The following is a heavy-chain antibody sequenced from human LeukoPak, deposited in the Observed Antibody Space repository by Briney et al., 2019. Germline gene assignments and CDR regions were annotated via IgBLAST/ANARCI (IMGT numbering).Heavy chain of an antibody. CDR2: INSDGSST. J-gene: IGHJ4*02. V-gene: IGHV3-74*01. CDR1: GFTFSSYW. CDR3: ARARTDLDYFDY. Sequence: PGGSLRLSCAASGFTFSSYWMHWVRQAPGKGLVWVSRINSDGSSTSYADSVKGRFTISRDNAKNTLYLQMNSLRAEDTAVYYCARARTDLDYFDYWGQGTPVTVSS.